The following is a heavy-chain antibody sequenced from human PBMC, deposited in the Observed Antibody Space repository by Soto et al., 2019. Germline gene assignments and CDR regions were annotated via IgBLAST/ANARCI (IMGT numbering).Heavy chain of an antibody. V-gene: IGHV3-33*01. CDR1: GFTLSNYG. CDR3: ARDVGSSGSSRWFDT. D-gene: IGHD3-10*01. Sequence: GGSLRLSCVASGFTLSNYGMHWVRQAPGKGLEWIALIWYEGTTKYSTDSMKGRFSISRDQSKSTLYLQVSSLRAEDTATYYCARDVGSSGSSRWFDTWGQGTLVTVS. J-gene: IGHJ5*02. CDR2: IWYEGTTK.